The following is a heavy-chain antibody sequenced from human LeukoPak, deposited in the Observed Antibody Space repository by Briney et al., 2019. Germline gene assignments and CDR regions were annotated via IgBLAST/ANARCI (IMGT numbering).Heavy chain of an antibody. CDR3: AGQQWLDGAYYFDY. Sequence: PGGSLRLSCAASGFTFSSYSMNWVRQAPGKGLEWVSSISSSSSYIYYADSVKGRFTISRDNAKNSLYLQMNSLRAEDTAVYYCAGQQWLDGAYYFDYWGQGTLVTVSS. D-gene: IGHD6-19*01. V-gene: IGHV3-21*01. CDR2: ISSSSSYI. CDR1: GFTFSSYS. J-gene: IGHJ4*02.